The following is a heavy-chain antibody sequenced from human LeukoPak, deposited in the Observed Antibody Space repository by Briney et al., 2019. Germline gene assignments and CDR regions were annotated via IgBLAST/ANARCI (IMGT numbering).Heavy chain of an antibody. CDR2: TRNKANSYIT. V-gene: IGHV3-72*01. CDR3: ASILGTFVY. Sequence: PRGSVRLSCPASGCTFSDHFLDWVRQATGKGLEWVGRTRNKANSYITGYAASVKGRFTITRDDSKNSLYLQMSSLKTDDTAMYYWASILGTFVYWGQGTLVTVSS. CDR1: GCTFSDHF. D-gene: IGHD1-26*01. J-gene: IGHJ4*02.